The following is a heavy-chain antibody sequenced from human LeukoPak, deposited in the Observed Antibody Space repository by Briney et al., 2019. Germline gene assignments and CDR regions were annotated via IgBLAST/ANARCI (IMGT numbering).Heavy chain of an antibody. CDR2: ISGSGGST. CDR1: GFTFSSYA. D-gene: IGHD2-2*01. CDR3: AKNYCSSTSCHIDY. V-gene: IGHV3-23*01. Sequence: GRSLRLSCAASGFTFSSYAMSWVRQAPGKGLEWVSAISGSGGSTYYADSVKGRFTISRDNSKNTLYLQMNSLRAEDTAVYYCAKNYCSSTSCHIDYWGQGTLVTVSS. J-gene: IGHJ4*02.